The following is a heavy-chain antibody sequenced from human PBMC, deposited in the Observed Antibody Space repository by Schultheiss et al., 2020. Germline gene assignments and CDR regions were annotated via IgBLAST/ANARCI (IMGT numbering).Heavy chain of an antibody. CDR2: ISSSGSTI. Sequence: GGSVRLSCAASGFTFSSYAMHWVRQAPGKGLEWVSYISSSGSTIYYADSVKGRFTISRDNAKNSLYLQMNSLRAEDTAVYYCARDRAYCTGGVCYTVVDYWGRGSLVTVAS. D-gene: IGHD2-8*02. CDR1: GFTFSSYA. CDR3: ARDRAYCTGGVCYTVVDY. V-gene: IGHV3-48*04. J-gene: IGHJ4*02.